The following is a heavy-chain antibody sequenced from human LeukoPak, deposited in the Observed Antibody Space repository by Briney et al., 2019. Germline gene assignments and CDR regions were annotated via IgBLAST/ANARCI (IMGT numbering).Heavy chain of an antibody. CDR2: IYYSGST. CDR1: GGSISSYY. Sequence: SETLSLTCTVSGGSISSYYWSWIRQPPGKGLEWIGYIYYSGSTNYNPSLKSRVTISVDTSNNQFSLKLSSVTAADTAVYYCARGYFDWFNWFDPWGQGTLVTVSS. CDR3: ARGYFDWFNWFDP. J-gene: IGHJ5*02. D-gene: IGHD3-9*01. V-gene: IGHV4-59*01.